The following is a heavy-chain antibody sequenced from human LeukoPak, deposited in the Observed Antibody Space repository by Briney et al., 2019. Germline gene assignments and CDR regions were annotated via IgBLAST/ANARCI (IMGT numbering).Heavy chain of an antibody. D-gene: IGHD3-3*01. V-gene: IGHV3-48*03. Sequence: QPGGSLRLSCAASGFTFSSYEMNWVRQAPGKGLEWVSYISSSGSTIYYADSVKGRFTISRDNAKNSLYLQMNNLRAEDTAVYYCAKTIFGVVTTDAFDIWGQGTMVTVSS. J-gene: IGHJ3*02. CDR2: ISSSGSTI. CDR3: AKTIFGVVTTDAFDI. CDR1: GFTFSSYE.